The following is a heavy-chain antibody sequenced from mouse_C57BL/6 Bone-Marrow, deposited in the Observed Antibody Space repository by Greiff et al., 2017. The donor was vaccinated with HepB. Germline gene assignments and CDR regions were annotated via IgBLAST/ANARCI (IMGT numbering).Heavy chain of an antibody. V-gene: IGHV1-81*01. J-gene: IGHJ3*01. Sequence: VQLQQSGAELARPGASVKLSCKASGYTFTSYGISWVKQRTGQGLEWIGEIYPRSGNTYYNEKFKGKATLTADKSSSTAYMELRSLTSEYSAVYFCAMIYSVNSAWFAYWGQGTLVTVSA. CDR2: IYPRSGNT. D-gene: IGHD2-1*01. CDR3: AMIYSVNSAWFAY. CDR1: GYTFTSYG.